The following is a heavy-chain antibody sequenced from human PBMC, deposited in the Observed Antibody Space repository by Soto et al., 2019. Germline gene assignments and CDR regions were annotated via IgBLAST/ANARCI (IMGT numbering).Heavy chain of an antibody. Sequence: SETLSLTCAVYGGSFSGYYWSWIRQPPGKGLEWIGEINHSGSTNYNPSLKSRVTISVDTSKNQFSLKLSSVTAADTAVYYCARGRGITMVRGVTLFDYWGQGTLVTVSS. J-gene: IGHJ4*02. CDR2: INHSGST. D-gene: IGHD3-10*01. CDR1: GGSFSGYY. CDR3: ARGRGITMVRGVTLFDY. V-gene: IGHV4-34*01.